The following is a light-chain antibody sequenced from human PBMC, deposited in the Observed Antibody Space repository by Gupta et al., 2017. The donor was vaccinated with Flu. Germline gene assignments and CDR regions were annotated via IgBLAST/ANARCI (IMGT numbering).Light chain of an antibody. V-gene: IGKV1-5*03. CDR3: QQYDSYPET. Sequence: DIQMTQSPSTPSASVGDRITITCRASETISSWLAWYQQKPGKPPKLLISEASSLQYGVPSRFSGSGSRTEFTLTINSLQPDDFATYYCQQYDSYPETFGQGTKVE. CDR1: ETISSW. CDR2: EAS. J-gene: IGKJ1*01.